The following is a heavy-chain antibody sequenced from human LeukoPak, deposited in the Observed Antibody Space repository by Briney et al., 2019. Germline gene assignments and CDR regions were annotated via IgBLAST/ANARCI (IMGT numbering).Heavy chain of an antibody. J-gene: IGHJ4*02. CDR2: IYYSGST. CDR3: ARYYSNLEYFDY. Sequence: SQTLSLTCTVSGDSISSGGYYWSWIRQHPGKGLEWIGYIYYSGSTYYNPSLKSRVTISVDTSKNQFSLKLSSVTAADTAVYYCARYYSNLEYFDYWGQGTLVTVSS. CDR1: GDSISSGGYY. D-gene: IGHD4-11*01. V-gene: IGHV4-31*03.